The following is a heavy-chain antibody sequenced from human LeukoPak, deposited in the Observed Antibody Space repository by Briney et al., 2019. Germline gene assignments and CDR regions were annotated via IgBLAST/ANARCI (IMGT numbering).Heavy chain of an antibody. CDR1: GFTVSSNY. CDR2: IYSGGST. CDR3: AKWPSSGWFDN. D-gene: IGHD6-19*01. V-gene: IGHV3-53*01. J-gene: IGHJ4*02. Sequence: GGSLRLSCAASGFTVSSNYMSWVRQAPGKGLEWVSVIYSGGSTYYADSVKGRFTISRDNSKNTLYLQMNSLRAEDTAGYYCAKWPSSGWFDNRGQGTLVTVSS.